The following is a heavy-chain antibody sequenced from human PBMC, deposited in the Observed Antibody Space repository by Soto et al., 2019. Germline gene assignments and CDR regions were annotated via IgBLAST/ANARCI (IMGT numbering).Heavy chain of an antibody. J-gene: IGHJ4*02. CDR1: GFNFRAYG. Sequence: GGSLRLSCVVSGFNFRAYGMHWVRQAPGRGLEWVAFISYDANNRNYADSVKGRFTISRDNFKNTLFLQMSSLKDEDTALYYCATAFPMGAPFYFDYWGQGTLVT. CDR2: ISYDANNR. D-gene: IGHD3-16*01. V-gene: IGHV3-30*03. CDR3: ATAFPMGAPFYFDY.